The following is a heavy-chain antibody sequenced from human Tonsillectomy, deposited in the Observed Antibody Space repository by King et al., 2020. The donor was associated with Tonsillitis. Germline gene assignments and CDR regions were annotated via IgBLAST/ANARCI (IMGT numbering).Heavy chain of an antibody. CDR3: ARHDQWLGPKFDF. V-gene: IGHV4-59*08. CDR1: GGSISTYY. Sequence: QLQESGPGLVKPSETLSLTCTISGGSISTYYWSWIRQPPGKGLEWIGYIFYSGNTNYNPSLKSRVTFSVDTSNNQFSLRLSSVTAADTAVYYCARHDQWLGPKFDFWGQGALVTVSS. CDR2: IFYSGNT. J-gene: IGHJ4*02. D-gene: IGHD6-19*01.